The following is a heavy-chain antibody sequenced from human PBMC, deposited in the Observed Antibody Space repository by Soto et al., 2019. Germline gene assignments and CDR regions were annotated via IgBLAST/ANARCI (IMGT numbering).Heavy chain of an antibody. CDR3: ARVSGISVAEV. V-gene: IGHV1-3*01. J-gene: IGHJ4*02. CDR1: GYTFTSYA. Sequence: QVQLVQSGAEVKKPGASVKVSCKASGYTFTSYAMHWVRQAPGQRLEWMGWINAGNGSTKYSQKFQGRVTITRDTSASTAYMELSSLRSEDTAVYYCARVSGISVAEVWGQGTLVTVSS. D-gene: IGHD6-19*01. CDR2: INAGNGST.